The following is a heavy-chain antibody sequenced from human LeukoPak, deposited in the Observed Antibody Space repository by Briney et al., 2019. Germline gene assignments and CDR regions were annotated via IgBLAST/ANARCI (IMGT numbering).Heavy chain of an antibody. D-gene: IGHD2-15*01. CDR2: IYYSGST. Sequence: SETLSLTCTVSGGSISSYYWSWIRQPPGKGLEWIGYIYYSGSTHYNPSLKSRVTISLDTSKNQFSLKLSSVTAADTAVYYCARRPLGYCSGGSCYFDYWGQGTLVTVSS. J-gene: IGHJ4*02. V-gene: IGHV4-59*12. CDR3: ARRPLGYCSGGSCYFDY. CDR1: GGSISSYY.